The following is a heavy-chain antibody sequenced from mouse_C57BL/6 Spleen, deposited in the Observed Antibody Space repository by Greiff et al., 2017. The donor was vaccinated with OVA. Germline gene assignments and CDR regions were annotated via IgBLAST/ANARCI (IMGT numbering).Heavy chain of an antibody. CDR2: IYPRSGNT. V-gene: IGHV1-81*01. CDR3: ARYDYDKYYFDY. Sequence: QVQLQQSGAELARPGASVKLSCKASGYTFTSYGISWVKQRTGQGLEWIGEIYPRSGNTYYNEKFKGKATLTADKSSSTAYMELRSLTSEDSAVYVCARYDYDKYYFDYWGQGTTLTVSS. D-gene: IGHD2-4*01. CDR1: GYTFTSYG. J-gene: IGHJ2*01.